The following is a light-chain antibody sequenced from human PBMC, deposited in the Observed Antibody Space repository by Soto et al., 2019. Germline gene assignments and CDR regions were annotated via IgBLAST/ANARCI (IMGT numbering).Light chain of an antibody. CDR2: AAS. V-gene: IGKV1-39*01. CDR1: QSISSY. Sequence: DIQMTQSPSSLSASVGDRVTITCRASQSISSYLNWYQQKPGKAPKLLIYAASSLQSGVPSRFSGSYSGTDFTLTIGSLQPEDFATYYCLQDFKYPRTFGQGTKVEIK. CDR3: LQDFKYPRT. J-gene: IGKJ1*01.